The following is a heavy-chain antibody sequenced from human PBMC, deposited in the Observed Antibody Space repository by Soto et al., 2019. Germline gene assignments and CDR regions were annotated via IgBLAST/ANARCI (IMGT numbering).Heavy chain of an antibody. V-gene: IGHV4-30-4*01. CDR1: GGSISSGDYY. Sequence: SETLSLTCTVSGGSISSGDYYWSWIRQPPGKGLEWIAYIYYSGSTYYHPSLKSRVTISVDTSKNQFSLKLSSVTAADTAVYYCARLSSSWPSKPLGYFDYWGQGTLVTVSS. CDR2: IYYSGST. J-gene: IGHJ4*02. CDR3: ARLSSSWPSKPLGYFDY. D-gene: IGHD6-13*01.